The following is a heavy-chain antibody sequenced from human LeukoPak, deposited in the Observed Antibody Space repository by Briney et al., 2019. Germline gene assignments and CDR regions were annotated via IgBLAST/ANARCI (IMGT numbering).Heavy chain of an antibody. J-gene: IGHJ4*02. V-gene: IGHV3-7*03. Sequence: GGSLRLSCAASGFPLSDYWMSWVRQAPGKGLEWVANIKQDGGEIYYVDSVKGRFTISRDNAKNSLYLQMNSLTAEDTAVYYCARDGPGSGPTFDYWGQGTLVTVSS. CDR2: IKQDGGEI. D-gene: IGHD6-19*01. CDR3: ARDGPGSGPTFDY. CDR1: GFPLSDYW.